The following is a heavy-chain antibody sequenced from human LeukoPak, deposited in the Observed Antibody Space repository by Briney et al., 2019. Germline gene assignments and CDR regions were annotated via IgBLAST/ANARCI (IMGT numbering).Heavy chain of an antibody. J-gene: IGHJ3*02. Sequence: PSETLSLTCAVSGYSISSGYYWGWIRQPPGKGLEWIGSIYHSGSTYYNPSLKSRVTISVDTSKNQFSLKLSSVTAADTAVYHCARDSSSSYSDAFDIWGQGTMVTVSS. CDR3: ARDSSSSYSDAFDI. D-gene: IGHD6-13*01. V-gene: IGHV4-38-2*01. CDR2: IYHSGST. CDR1: GYSISSGYY.